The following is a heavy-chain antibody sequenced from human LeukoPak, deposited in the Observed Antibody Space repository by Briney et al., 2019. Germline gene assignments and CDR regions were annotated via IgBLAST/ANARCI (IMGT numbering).Heavy chain of an antibody. V-gene: IGHV4-39*01. D-gene: IGHD3-22*01. CDR3: ARWRYYDGSGYLE. CDR2: IYYSGRT. J-gene: IGHJ1*01. CDR1: GDSVSRSDSY. Sequence: SETLSLTCSVSGDSVSRSDSYWDWIRQPPGKGLEWIGTIYYSGRTYYSPSLKSRVTMSVDPSNNQFSLTLRPVTAADTAVYYCARWRYYDGSGYLEWGQGTLLSVSS.